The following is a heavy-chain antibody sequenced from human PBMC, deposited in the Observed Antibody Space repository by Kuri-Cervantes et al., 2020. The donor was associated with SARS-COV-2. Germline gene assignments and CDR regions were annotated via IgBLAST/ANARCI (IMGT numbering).Heavy chain of an antibody. D-gene: IGHD2-15*01. V-gene: IGHV4-61*05. Sequence: ESLKISCTVSGGSISSSSYYWGWIRQPPGKGLEWIGYIYYSGSTNYNPSLKSRVTISVDTSKNQFSLKLSSVTAADTAVYYCARDYCSGGSCHNWFDPWGQGTLVTVSS. CDR1: GGSISSSSYY. CDR2: IYYSGST. CDR3: ARDYCSGGSCHNWFDP. J-gene: IGHJ5*02.